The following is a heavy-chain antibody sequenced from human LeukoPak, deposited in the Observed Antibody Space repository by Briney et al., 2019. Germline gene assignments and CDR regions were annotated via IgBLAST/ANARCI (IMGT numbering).Heavy chain of an antibody. V-gene: IGHV4-34*01. J-gene: IGHJ6*04. D-gene: IGHD2-15*01. CDR1: GGSFSGYY. CDR2: TNHGGST. Sequence: SETLSLTCAVYGGSFSGYYWSWIRQPPGKGLEWIGETNHGGSTNYNPSLKSRVTISVDTSKNQFSLKLSSVTAADTAVYYCARGRYGYCSGGSCYSRGDYYYGMDVWGKGTTVTVSS. CDR3: ARGRYGYCSGGSCYSRGDYYYGMDV.